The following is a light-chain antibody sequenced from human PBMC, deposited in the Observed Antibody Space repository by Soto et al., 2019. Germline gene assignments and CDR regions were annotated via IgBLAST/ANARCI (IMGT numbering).Light chain of an antibody. Sequence: QSVLTQSSSASASLGSSVKLTCTLSIGHSGYIIAWHQQQPGKAPRYLMKLEGSGSYNKGSGVPDRFSGSSSGADRYLTISNLQSEDEADYYCATWDSNNQVFGGGTKLTVL. CDR2: LEGSGSY. J-gene: IGLJ2*01. V-gene: IGLV4-60*03. CDR3: ATWDSNNQV. CDR1: IGHSGYI.